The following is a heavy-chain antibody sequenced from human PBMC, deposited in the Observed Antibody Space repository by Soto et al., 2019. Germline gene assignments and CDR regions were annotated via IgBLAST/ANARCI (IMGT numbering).Heavy chain of an antibody. CDR3: ARLTQLHPSYGMDV. CDR2: IDPSDSYI. V-gene: IGHV5-10-1*01. J-gene: IGHJ6*02. D-gene: IGHD7-27*01. Sequence: GESLKISCKASGYSFTSYWISWVRQMPGKGLEWMGRIDPSDSYIDYSPSFQGHVTVAVDKSTTTAYLQWSSLKASDTAIYYCARLTQLHPSYGMDVWGQGTTVTVSS. CDR1: GYSFTSYW.